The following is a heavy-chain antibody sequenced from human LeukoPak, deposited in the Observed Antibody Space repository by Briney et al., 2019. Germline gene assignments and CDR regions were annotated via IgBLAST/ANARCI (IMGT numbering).Heavy chain of an antibody. CDR2: IYTSGST. CDR3: ARGIRRDGYNLDYFDY. Sequence: SETLSLTCTVSGGSISSYYWSWIRQPAGKGLEWIGRIYTSGSTNYNSSLKSRVTMSVDTSKNQFSLKLSSVTAADTAVYYCARGIRRDGYNLDYFDYWGQGTLVTVSS. CDR1: GGSISSYY. V-gene: IGHV4-4*07. D-gene: IGHD5-24*01. J-gene: IGHJ4*02.